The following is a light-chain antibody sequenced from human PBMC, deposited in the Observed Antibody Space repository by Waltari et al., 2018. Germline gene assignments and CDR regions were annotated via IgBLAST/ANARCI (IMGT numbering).Light chain of an antibody. Sequence: EIVLTQSPDTLSLSPGERATISCRASQSVASYLAWFQQKPGQAPRLLIYETTQRATGIPARFRGSGSGTDFTLTISSLEPEDFGVYYCLHRSDWPPITFGQGTRLEIK. J-gene: IGKJ5*01. V-gene: IGKV3-11*01. CDR3: LHRSDWPPIT. CDR1: QSVASY. CDR2: ETT.